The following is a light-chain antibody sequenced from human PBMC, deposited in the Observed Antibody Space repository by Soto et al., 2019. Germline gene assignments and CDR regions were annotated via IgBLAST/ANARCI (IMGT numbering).Light chain of an antibody. CDR2: SNN. CDR1: SSNIGGTNY. V-gene: IGLV1-47*02. CDR3: ASWDDRLGAVI. Sequence: QSVLTQPPSASGTPGQKVFISCSGSSSNIGGTNYAYWYQQLPGAAPKLLMHSNNLRPSGVPERISGSKFGTAASLAISGPRSEDEAVYYCASWDDRLGAVIFGGGTK. J-gene: IGLJ2*01.